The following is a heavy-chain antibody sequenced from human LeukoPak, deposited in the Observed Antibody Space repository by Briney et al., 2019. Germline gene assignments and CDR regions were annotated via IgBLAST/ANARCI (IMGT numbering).Heavy chain of an antibody. V-gene: IGHV3-23*01. J-gene: IGHJ4*02. CDR3: ARFRTWGDKAFDY. CDR2: ILHNGDST. CDR1: GFTCSTYV. D-gene: IGHD2-21*02. Sequence: GGSLRLSCAASGFTCSTYVMSWVRQAPGKGLEWLSLILHNGDSTYYADSVKGRFTISRDSAKNSLYLQMNSLRAEDTTVYYCARFRTWGDKAFDYWGQGALVTVSS.